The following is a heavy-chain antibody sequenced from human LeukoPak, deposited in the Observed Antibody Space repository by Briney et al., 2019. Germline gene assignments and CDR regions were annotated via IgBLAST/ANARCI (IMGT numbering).Heavy chain of an antibody. CDR3: ARVSPFDY. J-gene: IGHJ4*02. CDR1: GFTFSSSW. CDR2: FYSGGST. Sequence: GGSLRLSCAASGFTFSSSWIHWVRQAPGKGLEWLSVFYSGGSTYYADSVNGRFTMSRDNSKNTLYLQMNGLRVEDTAVYYCARVSPFDYWGQGTQVTVSS. V-gene: IGHV3-66*01.